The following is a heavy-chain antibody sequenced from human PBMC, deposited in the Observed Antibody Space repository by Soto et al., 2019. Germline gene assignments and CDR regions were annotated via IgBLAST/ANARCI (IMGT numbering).Heavy chain of an antibody. CDR2: ISSSSSTI. D-gene: IGHD6-13*01. V-gene: IGHV3-48*02. CDR3: ARVFPQVPSSRWYNRVELYYYYGMDV. Sequence: EVQLVESGGGLVQPGGSLRLSCAASGFTFSSYSMNWVRQAPGKGLEWVSYISSSSSTIYYADSVKGRFTISRDNATNSLYLQGNSLRDGGTALYYWARVFPQVPSSRWYNRVELYYYYGMDVWGQGTTVTVSS. CDR1: GFTFSSYS. J-gene: IGHJ6*02.